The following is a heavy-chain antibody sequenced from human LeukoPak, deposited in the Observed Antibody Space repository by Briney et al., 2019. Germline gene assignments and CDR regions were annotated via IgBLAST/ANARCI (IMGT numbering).Heavy chain of an antibody. J-gene: IGHJ4*02. D-gene: IGHD6-13*01. CDR3: ARESEAAAGIDY. CDR1: GNSISSGYY. CDR2: INHVGST. V-gene: IGHV4-38-2*02. Sequence: SETLSLTCTVSGNSISSGYYWGWIRQPPGKGLEWIGSINHVGSTYYNPSLKSRVTISVDTSKNQFSLKLSSVTAADTAVYYCARESEAAAGIDYWGQGTLVTVSS.